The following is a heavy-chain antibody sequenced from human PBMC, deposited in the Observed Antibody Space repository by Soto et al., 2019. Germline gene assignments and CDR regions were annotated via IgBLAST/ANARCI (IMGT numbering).Heavy chain of an antibody. D-gene: IGHD3-10*01. V-gene: IGHV1-18*01. CDR1: GYTFTSYG. J-gene: IGHJ4*02. CDR2: ISTYNGNT. CDR3: AREMVRGVGSDY. Sequence: QVQLVQSGAEVKKPGASVKVSCKASGYTFTSYGISWVRQAPGQGLEWMGWISTYNGNTKYAQKLRGRGTMTTDTPTSTAYMELRSLRSDDTAVFYCAREMVRGVGSDYWGQGTLVTVSS.